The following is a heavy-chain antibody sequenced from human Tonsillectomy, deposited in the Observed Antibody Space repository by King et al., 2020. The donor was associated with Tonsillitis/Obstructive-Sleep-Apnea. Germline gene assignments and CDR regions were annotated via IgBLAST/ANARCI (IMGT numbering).Heavy chain of an antibody. CDR2: ISYDGSNK. CDR3: AREVGEGREVGEGDGYNFHYYYYYGMDV. V-gene: IGHV3-30*04. CDR1: GFTFSGYS. D-gene: IGHD5-24*01. J-gene: IGHJ6*02. Sequence: VQLVESGGGVVQPGRSLRLSCAVSGFTFSGYSMHWVRQAPGKGLEWVAVISYDGSNKYYADSVKGRFTISRDNSKNTLYLQMNSLRAEDTAVYYCAREVGEGREVGEGDGYNFHYYYYYGMDVWGQGTTVTVSS.